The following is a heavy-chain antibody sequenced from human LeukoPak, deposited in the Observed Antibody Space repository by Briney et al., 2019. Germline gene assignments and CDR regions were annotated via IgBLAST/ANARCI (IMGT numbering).Heavy chain of an antibody. J-gene: IGHJ5*02. CDR2: IDTDGSST. CDR3: ARDRPHNWFDP. Sequence: GGSLRLSCAASGFTFSSYWMHWVRQAPGVGLVWVSRIDTDGSSTTYADSVKGRFTISRDNAKNTLYLQMNSLRAEDTAVYYCARDRPHNWFDPWGQGTLVTVSS. V-gene: IGHV3-74*01. CDR1: GFTFSSYW.